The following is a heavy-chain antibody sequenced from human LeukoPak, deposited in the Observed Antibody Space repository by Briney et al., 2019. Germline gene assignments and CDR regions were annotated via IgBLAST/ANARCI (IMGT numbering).Heavy chain of an antibody. CDR2: IYTSGST. J-gene: IGHJ4*02. Sequence: SETLSLTCTVSGGSISSGSYYWSWIRQPAGKGLEWIGRIYTSGSTNYNPSLKSRVTISVDTSKNQFSLKLSSVTAAVTAVYYCARVTTIFGVVTDNFDYWGQGTLVTVSS. CDR3: ARVTTIFGVVTDNFDY. V-gene: IGHV4-61*02. D-gene: IGHD3-3*01. CDR1: GGSISSGSYY.